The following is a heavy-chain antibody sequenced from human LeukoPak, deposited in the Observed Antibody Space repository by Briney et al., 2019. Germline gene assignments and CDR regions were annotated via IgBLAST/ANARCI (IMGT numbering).Heavy chain of an antibody. J-gene: IGHJ5*02. Sequence: SETLSLTCTVSGGSISSSSYYWGWIRQPPGKGLEWIGSIYYSGSTYYNPSLKSRVTKSVDTSKNQFSLKLSSVTAADTAVYYCARHSSSTSCYFLPWGQGTLVTVSS. CDR1: GGSISSSSYY. CDR3: ARHSSSTSCYFLP. V-gene: IGHV4-39*01. CDR2: IYYSGST. D-gene: IGHD2-2*01.